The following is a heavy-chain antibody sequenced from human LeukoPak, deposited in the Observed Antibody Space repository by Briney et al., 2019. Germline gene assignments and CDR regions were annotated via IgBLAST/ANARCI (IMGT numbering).Heavy chain of an antibody. Sequence: GASVKVSCKASGYTFTSYGISWVRQAPGQGLEWMGWINPNSGGTNYAQKFQGRVTMTRDTSISTAYMELSRLRSDDTAVYYCARDEGGGAYITMIYYVFDYWGQGTLVTVSS. CDR3: ARDEGGGAYITMIYYVFDY. J-gene: IGHJ4*02. CDR1: GYTFTSYG. D-gene: IGHD3-22*01. V-gene: IGHV1-2*02. CDR2: INPNSGGT.